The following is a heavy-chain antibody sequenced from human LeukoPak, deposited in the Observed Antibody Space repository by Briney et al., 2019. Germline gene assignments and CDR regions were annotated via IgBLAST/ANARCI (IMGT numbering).Heavy chain of an antibody. Sequence: GGSLRLSCAASGFTFSSYWMSWVRQAPGKGLEWVANIKQDGSEKYYVDSVKGRFIISRDNAKNSLYLQMNSLRAEDTAVYYCARERPTVAYDYWGRGTLVTVSS. J-gene: IGHJ4*02. V-gene: IGHV3-7*01. D-gene: IGHD4-23*01. CDR2: IKQDGSEK. CDR3: ARERPTVAYDY. CDR1: GFTFSSYW.